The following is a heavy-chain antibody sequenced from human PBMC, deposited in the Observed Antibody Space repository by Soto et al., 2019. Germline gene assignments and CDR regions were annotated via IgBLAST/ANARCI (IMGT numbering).Heavy chain of an antibody. J-gene: IGHJ6*02. Sequence: GGSLRLSCAASGFTFSDYYMSWIRQAPGKGLEWVSYISSSGSYTNYADSVKGRFTISRDNAKNSLYLQMNSLRAEDTAVYYCARTYCGGDCYPTPRYYGMDVWGQGTTVTVSS. D-gene: IGHD2-21*02. CDR1: GFTFSDYY. CDR2: ISSSGSYT. CDR3: ARTYCGGDCYPTPRYYGMDV. V-gene: IGHV3-11*06.